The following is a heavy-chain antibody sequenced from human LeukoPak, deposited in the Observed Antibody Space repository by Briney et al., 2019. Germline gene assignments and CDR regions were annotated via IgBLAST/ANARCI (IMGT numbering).Heavy chain of an antibody. V-gene: IGHV4-34*01. CDR2: INHRGSP. CDR1: GGSFSGYY. CDR3: ARGANYYYGMDV. J-gene: IGHJ6*02. Sequence: PSETLSLTCAVYGGSFSGYYWSWIRQTPGKGLQWIGEINHRGSPKYNPSLKSRVTISVDRSKNQFSLKLSSVTAADTAVYYCARGANYYYGMDVWGQGTTVTVSS.